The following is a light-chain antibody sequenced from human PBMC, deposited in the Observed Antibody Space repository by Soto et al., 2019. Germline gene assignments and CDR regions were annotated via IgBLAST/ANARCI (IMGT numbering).Light chain of an antibody. V-gene: IGKV3-20*01. Sequence: EIVLTQSPGTLSLSPGERATLSCRASQSVSSSSLAWYQHKPGQAPRLLIYGASSRATGIPDRFSGSGSGTDFTLNLSRLEPEDFAVYYWQQYGNSPRTFGGGTKVEIK. CDR2: GAS. CDR3: QQYGNSPRT. J-gene: IGKJ4*01. CDR1: QSVSSSS.